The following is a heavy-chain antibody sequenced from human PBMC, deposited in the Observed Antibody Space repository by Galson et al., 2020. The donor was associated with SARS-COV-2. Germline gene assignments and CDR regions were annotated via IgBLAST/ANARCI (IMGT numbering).Heavy chain of an antibody. V-gene: IGHV3-23*01. CDR3: AKAHYFDQRRTGAIDV. J-gene: IGHJ3*01. CDR2: MSGVGGST. D-gene: IGHD3-9*01. Sequence: QAGGSLRLSCVGSGFTFSYYAMTWVRQAPGKGLEWVSVMSGVGGSTYYADFVKGRFTVSRDNSQNTLILQMTSLSAEDTAVYYCAKAHYFDQRRTGAIDVWGHGTMVTVSS. CDR1: GFTFSYYA.